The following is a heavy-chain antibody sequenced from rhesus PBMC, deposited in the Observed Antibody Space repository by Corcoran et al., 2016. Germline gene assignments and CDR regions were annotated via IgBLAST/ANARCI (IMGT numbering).Heavy chain of an antibody. CDR1: GFTFDDYA. CDR2: LRWDGGSP. CDR3: AKTSGPDY. Sequence: EVQLVESGGGVVQPGGSLRLSCAASGFTFDDYAMHWVRQAPGKGLELCSSLRWDGGSPVYAGSVKGRITISRDNAKNSLYLQMDRLRAEDTALYYCAKTSGPDYWGQGVLVTVSS. D-gene: IGHD3-9*01. J-gene: IGHJ4*01. V-gene: IGHV3-201*01.